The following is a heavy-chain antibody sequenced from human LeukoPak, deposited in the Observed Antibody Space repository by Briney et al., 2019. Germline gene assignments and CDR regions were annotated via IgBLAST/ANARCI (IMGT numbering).Heavy chain of an antibody. J-gene: IGHJ4*01. V-gene: IGHV1-3*01. CDR3: AREAPSSTWLFDN. CDR1: VYSFTTYA. D-gene: IGHD6-13*01. Sequence: SVKVSFKGSVYSFTTYALHWVRQAPGQRPEGMGSITPGNGNTKYSQQFHGRASITKDRTPSKASLALDSLRSEDTAVYYCAREAPSSTWLFDNRGNGSLFTV. CDR2: ITPGNGNT.